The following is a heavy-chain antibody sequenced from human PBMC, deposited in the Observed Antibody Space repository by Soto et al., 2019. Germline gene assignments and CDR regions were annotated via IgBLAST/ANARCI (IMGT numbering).Heavy chain of an antibody. J-gene: IGHJ6*02. CDR2: IIPIFGTA. D-gene: IGHD3-3*01. CDR1: GGTFSSYA. CDR3: ARAVSSGFLEPLHYGMDV. V-gene: IGHV1-69*06. Sequence: GASVKVSCKASGGTFSSYAISWVRQAPGQGLEWMGGIIPIFGTANYAQKFQGRVTITADKSTSTAYMELSSLRSEDTAVYYCARAVSSGFLEPLHYGMDVWGQGTTVTVSS.